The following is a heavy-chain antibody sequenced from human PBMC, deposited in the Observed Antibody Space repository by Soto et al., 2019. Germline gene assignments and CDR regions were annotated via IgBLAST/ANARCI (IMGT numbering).Heavy chain of an antibody. CDR1: GGSISSYY. V-gene: IGHV4-59*08. Sequence: SETLSLTCTVSGGSISSYYWSWIRQPPGKGLEWIGYIYYSGSTNYNPSLKSRVTISVDTSKNQFSLKLSSVTAADTAVYYCARQWQAGVGVWFDPWGQGTLVTVSS. CDR3: ARQWQAGVGVWFDP. J-gene: IGHJ5*02. D-gene: IGHD6-19*01. CDR2: IYYSGST.